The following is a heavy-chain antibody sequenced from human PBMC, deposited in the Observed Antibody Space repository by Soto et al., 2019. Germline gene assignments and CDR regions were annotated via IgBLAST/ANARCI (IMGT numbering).Heavy chain of an antibody. CDR1: GFTFSDSV. CDR3: VKWHTSNFDSLPFTGFDY. V-gene: IGHV3-23*01. D-gene: IGHD3-22*01. J-gene: IGHJ4*02. CDR2: ISGAGIT. Sequence: EWQLLGSGGGLVQPGGSLRLSCVASGFTFSDSVMAWVRQAPGKGLEWVSAISGAGITRYAYSMTGRFSISRDNSKNTLYLQVSSLRAEDTATYYCVKWHTSNFDSLPFTGFDYWGQGTQVTVSS.